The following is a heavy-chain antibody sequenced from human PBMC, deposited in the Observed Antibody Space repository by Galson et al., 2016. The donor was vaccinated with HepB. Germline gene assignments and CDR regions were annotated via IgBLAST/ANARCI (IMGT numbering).Heavy chain of an antibody. CDR1: GFTFSSYG. CDR2: IWYDGSNK. V-gene: IGHV3-33*01. J-gene: IGHJ6*02. CDR3: AANTAMVSYAMDV. D-gene: IGHD5-18*01. Sequence: SLRLSCAASGFTFSSYGMHWVRQAPGKGLEWVAVIWYDGSNKYYADSVKGRFTIPRDNSKNTLYLQMNSLRAEDTAVYYCAANTAMVSYAMDVWGRGTSVTVSS.